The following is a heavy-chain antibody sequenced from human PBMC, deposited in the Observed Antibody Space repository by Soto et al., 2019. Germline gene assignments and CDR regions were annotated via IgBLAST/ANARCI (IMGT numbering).Heavy chain of an antibody. J-gene: IGHJ4*02. V-gene: IGHV3-30*18. CDR3: AKERSPTAVVTAFDY. CDR1: GFTFSSYG. Sequence: QVQLVESGGGVVQPGRSLRLSCAASGFTFSSYGMHWVRQAPGKGLEWVGVILCDGSNKYYADSVKGRFTISRDNSKNTLYLQMNSLGAEDTGVYYCAKERSPTAVVTAFDYWGQGTLVTVSS. CDR2: ILCDGSNK. D-gene: IGHD5-18*01.